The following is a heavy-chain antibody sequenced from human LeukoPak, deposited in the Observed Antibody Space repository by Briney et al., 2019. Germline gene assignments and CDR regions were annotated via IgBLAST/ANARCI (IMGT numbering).Heavy chain of an antibody. D-gene: IGHD5-12*01. Sequence: PSETLSLTCTVSGGSISSYYWSWIRQPPGKGLEWMGYIYYSGSTNYNPSLKSRVTISVDTSKNQFSLKLSSVTAADTAVYYCARAQYSGYGRAFDIWGQGTMVTVSS. CDR2: IYYSGST. CDR3: ARAQYSGYGRAFDI. CDR1: GGSISSYY. V-gene: IGHV4-59*01. J-gene: IGHJ3*02.